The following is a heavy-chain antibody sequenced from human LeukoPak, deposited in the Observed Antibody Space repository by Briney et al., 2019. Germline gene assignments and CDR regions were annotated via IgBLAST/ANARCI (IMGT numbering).Heavy chain of an antibody. CDR1: GFTFSSYW. CDR2: IDSDGSGT. D-gene: IGHD3-10*01. V-gene: IGHV3-74*01. J-gene: IGHJ3*02. Sequence: GGSLRLSCAASGFTFSSYWIHWVRQAPGKRLVWVSRIDSDGSGTIYADSVKGRFTISRDNAKNTLYLQMNSLKAEDTAVYYCARGGDYHAFDIWGQGTMVTVSS. CDR3: ARGGDYHAFDI.